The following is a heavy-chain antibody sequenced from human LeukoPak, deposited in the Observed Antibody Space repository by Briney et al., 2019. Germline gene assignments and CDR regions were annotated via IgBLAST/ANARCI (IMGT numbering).Heavy chain of an antibody. CDR2: ISSSGSTI. D-gene: IGHD3/OR15-3a*01. CDR1: GFTFSDYY. CDR3: ATLLDEENWFDP. V-gene: IGHV3-11*01. J-gene: IGHJ5*02. Sequence: GGSLRLSCAASGFTFSDYYMSWIRQAPGKGLEWVSYISSSGSTIYYADSVKGRFTISRGNAKNSLHLQMNSLRAEDTAVYYCATLLDEENWFDPWGQGTLVTVSS.